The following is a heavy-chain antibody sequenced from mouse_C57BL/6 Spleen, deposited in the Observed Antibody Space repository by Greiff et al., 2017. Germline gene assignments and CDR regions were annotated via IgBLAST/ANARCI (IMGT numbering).Heavy chain of an antibody. D-gene: IGHD4-1*01. Sequence: QVQLQQPGAELVKPGASVKMSCKASGYTFTSYWITWGKQRPGQGLEWIGDIYPGSGSTNYNEKFKSKATLTVDTSSSTAYMQLSSLTSEDSAVYYCAGLLTGTWGFAYWGQGTLVTVSA. CDR1: GYTFTSYW. V-gene: IGHV1-55*01. J-gene: IGHJ3*01. CDR3: AGLLTGTWGFAY. CDR2: IYPGSGST.